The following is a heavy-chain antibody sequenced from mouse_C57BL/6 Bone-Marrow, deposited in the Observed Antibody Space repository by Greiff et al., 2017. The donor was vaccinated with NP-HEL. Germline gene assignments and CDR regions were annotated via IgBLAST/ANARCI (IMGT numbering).Heavy chain of an antibody. V-gene: IGHV1-80*01. CDR3: ARFAMDY. Sequence: QVHVKQSGAELVKPGASVKISCKASGYAFSGYWMNWVKQRPGKGLEWIGQIYPGDGDTNYNGKFKGKATLTADKSSSTAYMQLSSLTSEDSAVYCCARFAMDYGGQGTSVTVSS. CDR2: IYPGDGDT. J-gene: IGHJ4*01. CDR1: GYAFSGYW.